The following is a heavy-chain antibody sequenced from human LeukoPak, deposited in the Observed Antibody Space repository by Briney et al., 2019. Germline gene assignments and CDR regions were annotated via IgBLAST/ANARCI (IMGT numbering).Heavy chain of an antibody. CDR2: ITTGGDDL. J-gene: IGHJ5*02. D-gene: IGHD6-19*01. CDR3: ARKQWLNS. Sequence: GGSLRLSCAASGFTFSSYSMNWVRQAPGKGLEWVSSITTGGDDLYYSDSVKGRFTISRDNAKNSLFLQMNNLRAEDTAVYYCARKQWLNSWGQGTRVIVSS. V-gene: IGHV3-21*01. CDR1: GFTFSSYS.